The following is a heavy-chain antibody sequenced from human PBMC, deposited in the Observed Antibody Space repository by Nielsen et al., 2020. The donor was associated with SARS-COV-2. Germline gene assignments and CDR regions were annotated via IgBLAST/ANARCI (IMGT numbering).Heavy chain of an antibody. J-gene: IGHJ5*02. CDR3: ARGVRYGDYANWFDP. V-gene: IGHV3-30-3*01. CDR2: ISYDGSNK. D-gene: IGHD4-17*01. Sequence: GESLKISCAASGFTFSSYAMHWVRQAPGKGLEWVAVISYDGSNKYYADSVKGRFTISRDNSKNTLYLQMNSLRAEDTAVYYCARGVRYGDYANWFDPWGQGTLVTASS. CDR1: GFTFSSYA.